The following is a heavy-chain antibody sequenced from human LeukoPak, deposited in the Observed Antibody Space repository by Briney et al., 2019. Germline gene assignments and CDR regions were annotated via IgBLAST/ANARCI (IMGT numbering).Heavy chain of an antibody. D-gene: IGHD2-15*01. J-gene: IGHJ6*03. Sequence: GGSLRLSCAASGFTFSDYYMSWIRQAPGKGLEWVSYISSSGSTIYYADSVKGRFTISRDNAKNSLYLQMNSLRAEDTAVYYCATVRVVPAANMGPRYCSGGSCPREYYYYMDVWGKGTTVTVSS. CDR1: GFTFSDYY. V-gene: IGHV3-11*01. CDR2: ISSSGSTI. CDR3: ATVRVVPAANMGPRYCSGGSCPREYYYYMDV.